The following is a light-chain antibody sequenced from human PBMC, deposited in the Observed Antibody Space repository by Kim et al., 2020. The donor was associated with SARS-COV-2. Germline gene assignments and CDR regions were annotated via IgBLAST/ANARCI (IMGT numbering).Light chain of an antibody. CDR1: QSVDSRF. J-gene: IGKJ2*01. CDR2: GTS. Sequence: LAPGGRATHSCRASQSVDSRFFSRYQQIAGQSPRLLIYGTSTRATGVPDRFSGGGSGTDFTLTISRLEPEDFAVYYCQQYGSAPRTFGQGTKLEI. V-gene: IGKV3-20*01. CDR3: QQYGSAPRT.